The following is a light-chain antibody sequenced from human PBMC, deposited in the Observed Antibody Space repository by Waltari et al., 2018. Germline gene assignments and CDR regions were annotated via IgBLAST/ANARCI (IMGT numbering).Light chain of an antibody. CDR2: VNSDGSH. CDR3: QTGGFGIWV. J-gene: IGLJ3*02. CDR1: SGASSDG. V-gene: IGLV4-69*01. Sequence: LLLTQSPSASASLGASVKLTCTLSSGASSDGTALHQQPDKGPRYLMKVNSDGSHIKGDGIPDRFSGSSSGAERYLTISSLQSEDGADYYCQTGGFGIWVFGGGTKLTVL.